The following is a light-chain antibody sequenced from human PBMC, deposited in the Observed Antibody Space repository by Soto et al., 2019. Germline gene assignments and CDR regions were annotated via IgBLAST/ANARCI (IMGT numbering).Light chain of an antibody. V-gene: IGKV1-5*03. Sequence: DIQMTQSPSTLSASVGDRVTITCRASQSISSWLAWYQQKPGKAPKLLIYKASSLESGVPSRFSGSGSGKDYTLTISSLQPDDFAAYYCQQYNSYSYTFGQGTKLEIK. CDR2: KAS. J-gene: IGKJ2*01. CDR3: QQYNSYSYT. CDR1: QSISSW.